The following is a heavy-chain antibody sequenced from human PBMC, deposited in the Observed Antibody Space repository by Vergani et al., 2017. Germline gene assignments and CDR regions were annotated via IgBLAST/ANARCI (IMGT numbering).Heavy chain of an antibody. CDR3: ARDMIAARQGWVGYYYYGMDV. Sequence: EVQLVESGGGLVKPGGSLRLSCAASGFTFSSYSMNWVRQAPGKGLEWVSSISSSSSYIYYADSVKGRFTISRDNAKNSLYLQMNSLRAEDTAVYYCARDMIAARQGWVGYYYYGMDVWGQGTTVTVSS. J-gene: IGHJ6*02. CDR2: ISSSSSYI. D-gene: IGHD6-6*01. CDR1: GFTFSSYS. V-gene: IGHV3-21*01.